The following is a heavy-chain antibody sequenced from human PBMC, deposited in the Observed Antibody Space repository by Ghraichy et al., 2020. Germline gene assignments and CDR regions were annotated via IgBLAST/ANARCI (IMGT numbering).Heavy chain of an antibody. Sequence: GGSLRLSCAASGFTFSSYAMSWVRQAPGKGLEWVSAISGSGGSTYYADSVKGRFTISRDNSKNTLYLQMNSLRAEDTAVYYCAKDRGGLDIVVVPAFDYWGQGTLVTVPS. CDR1: GFTFSSYA. CDR2: ISGSGGST. CDR3: AKDRGGLDIVVVPAFDY. J-gene: IGHJ4*02. V-gene: IGHV3-23*01. D-gene: IGHD2-2*01.